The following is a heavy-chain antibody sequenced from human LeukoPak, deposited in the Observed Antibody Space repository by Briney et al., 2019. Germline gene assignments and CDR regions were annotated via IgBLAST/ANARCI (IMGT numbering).Heavy chain of an antibody. Sequence: KSSETLSLTCAVYGGSFSGYYWSWIRQPPGKGLEWIGEINHSGSTNYNPSLKSRVTISVDTSKNQFSLKLSSVTAADTAVYYCARGRLYCTNGVCYIRGTYFDYRGQGTLVTVSS. CDR1: GGSFSGYY. CDR2: INHSGST. J-gene: IGHJ4*02. D-gene: IGHD2-8*01. V-gene: IGHV4-34*01. CDR3: ARGRLYCTNGVCYIRGTYFDY.